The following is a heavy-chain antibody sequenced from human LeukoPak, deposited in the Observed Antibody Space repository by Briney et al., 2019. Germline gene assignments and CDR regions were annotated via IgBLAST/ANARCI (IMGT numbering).Heavy chain of an antibody. V-gene: IGHV4-59*12. J-gene: IGHJ5*02. CDR2: IYYSGST. CDR3: ARGKWYSSSWYNWFDP. Sequence: SETLSLTCSVSGGSISTYYWTWIRQPPGKGLEWIGYIYYSGSTNYNPSLKSRVTISLDTPKNQFSLKLSSVTAADTAVYYCARGKWYSSSWYNWFDPWGQGTLVTVSS. CDR1: GGSISTYY. D-gene: IGHD6-13*01.